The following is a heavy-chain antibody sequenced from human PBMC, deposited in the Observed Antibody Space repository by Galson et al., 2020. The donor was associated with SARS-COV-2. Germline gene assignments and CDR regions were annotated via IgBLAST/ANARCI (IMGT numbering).Heavy chain of an antibody. CDR1: GDSISNNNYY. J-gene: IGHJ3*02. Sequence: SQTLSLTCSVSGDSISNNNYYWGWIRQPPGKGLEWIGSIHYSGSTYYNTSLKSRVTLSVDTSKLQFSLKLSSVTAADTALYYCARSAIPRLLLSSKDAFDIWGQGTMVTVSS. CDR3: ARSAIPRLLLSSKDAFDI. CDR2: IHYSGST. D-gene: IGHD2-21*02. V-gene: IGHV4-39*01.